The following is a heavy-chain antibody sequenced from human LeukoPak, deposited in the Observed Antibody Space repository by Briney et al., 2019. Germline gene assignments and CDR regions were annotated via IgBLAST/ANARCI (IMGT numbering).Heavy chain of an antibody. J-gene: IGHJ4*02. V-gene: IGHV1-69*05. CDR3: ASDPNYYDSSGYSKKNYFDY. CDR2: IIPIFGIA. CDR1: GGTFSSYA. Sequence: SVKVSCKASGGTFSSYAISWVRQAPGQGLEWMGGIIPIFGIANYAQKFQGRVTITTDESTSTAYMELSSLRSEDTAVYYCASDPNYYDSSGYSKKNYFDYRGQGTLVTVSS. D-gene: IGHD3-22*01.